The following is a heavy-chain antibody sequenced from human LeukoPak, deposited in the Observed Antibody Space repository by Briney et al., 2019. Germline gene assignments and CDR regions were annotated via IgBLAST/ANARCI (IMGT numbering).Heavy chain of an antibody. CDR2: IRYDGSNK. D-gene: IGHD4-11*01. CDR3: AKDEYSNTHFDY. Sequence: GGSLRLSCAASGFTFSSYGMHWVRQAPGKGPEWVAFIRYDGSNKYYADSVKGRFTISRDNSKNTLYLQMNSLRAEDTAVYYCAKDEYSNTHFDYWGQGTLVTVSS. J-gene: IGHJ4*02. V-gene: IGHV3-30*02. CDR1: GFTFSSYG.